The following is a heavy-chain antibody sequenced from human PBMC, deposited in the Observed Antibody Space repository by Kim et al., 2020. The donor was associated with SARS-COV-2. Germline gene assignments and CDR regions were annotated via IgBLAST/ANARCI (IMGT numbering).Heavy chain of an antibody. CDR2: VSGSGAGT. J-gene: IGHJ4*02. CDR1: GFTFSSYA. V-gene: IGHV3-23*01. CDR3: AKDAHYDFWSGNLGVVY. D-gene: IGHD3-3*01. Sequence: GGSLRLSCAASGFTFSSYAMSWVRQAPGKGLEWVSTVSGSGAGTHYADSVKGRFTISRDNSRNTLYLQMNSLRAEDTAVYYCAKDAHYDFWSGNLGVVYWGQGTLLTVSS.